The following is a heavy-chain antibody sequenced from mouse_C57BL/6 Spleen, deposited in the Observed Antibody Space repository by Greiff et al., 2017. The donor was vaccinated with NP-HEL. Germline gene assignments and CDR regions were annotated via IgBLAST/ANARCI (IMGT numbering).Heavy chain of an antibody. Sequence: VKLQQSGAELVKPGASVKLSCKASGYTFTEYTIHWVKQRSGQGLEWIGWFYPGSGSIKYNEKFKDKATLTADKSSSTVYMELSRLTSEDSAVYFCARHPYYSNYYYYAMDYWGQGTSVTVSS. J-gene: IGHJ4*01. CDR3: ARHPYYSNYYYYAMDY. CDR1: GYTFTEYT. CDR2: FYPGSGSI. D-gene: IGHD2-5*01. V-gene: IGHV1-62-2*01.